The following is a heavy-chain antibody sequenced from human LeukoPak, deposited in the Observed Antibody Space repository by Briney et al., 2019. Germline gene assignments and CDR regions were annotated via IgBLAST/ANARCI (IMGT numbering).Heavy chain of an antibody. CDR2: IYYSGST. Sequence: SETLSLTCTVSGGSISSYYWSWIRQPPGKGLEWIGYIYYSGSTNYNPSLKGRVTISVDTSKNQFSLKLSSVTAADTAVYYCARGGVMVRGVLAYYFDYWGQGTLVTVSS. D-gene: IGHD3-10*01. J-gene: IGHJ4*02. CDR1: GGSISSYY. CDR3: ARGGVMVRGVLAYYFDY. V-gene: IGHV4-59*01.